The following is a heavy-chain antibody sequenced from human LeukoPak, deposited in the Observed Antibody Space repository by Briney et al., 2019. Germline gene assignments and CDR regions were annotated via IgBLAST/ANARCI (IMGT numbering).Heavy chain of an antibody. CDR2: VAHDGSFT. D-gene: IGHD3-3*01. V-gene: IGHV3-30*04. CDR3: AREMRGYYPHY. J-gene: IGHJ4*02. Sequence: GGSLRLSCAASGLRLSDYAMNWVRQAPGKGLEWVAIVAHDGSFTSYADSVKGRFSITRDDSTLYLEMNSLRVEDTALYYCAREMRGYYPHYWGQGTLLTVSS. CDR1: GLRLSDYA.